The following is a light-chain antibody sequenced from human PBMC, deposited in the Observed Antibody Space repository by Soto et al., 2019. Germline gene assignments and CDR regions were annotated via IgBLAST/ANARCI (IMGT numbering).Light chain of an antibody. CDR3: QHYGSSNT. CDR2: GAS. V-gene: IGKV3-20*01. Sequence: PGERATLSCRASQSVSSSYLAWYQQKPGQAPRLLIYGASSSRATGIPDRFSGSGSGTDFTLTISRLEPEDFAVYYCQHYGSSNTFGGGTKVEIK. CDR1: QSVSSSY. J-gene: IGKJ4*01.